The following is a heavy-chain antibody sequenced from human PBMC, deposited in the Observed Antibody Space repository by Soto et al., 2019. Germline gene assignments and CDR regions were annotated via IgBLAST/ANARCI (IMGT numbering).Heavy chain of an antibody. CDR1: GFTFSSYS. CDR2: ISSSSSTI. V-gene: IGHV3-48*01. D-gene: IGHD3-22*01. CDR3: AKDQLVITLTTPLDY. Sequence: TGGSLRLSCAASGFTFSSYSMNWVRQAPGKGLEWVSYISSSSSTIYYADSVKGRFTISRDNAKNSVYLQMNSLRAEDTAVYYCAKDQLVITLTTPLDYWGQGTRVTVSS. J-gene: IGHJ4*02.